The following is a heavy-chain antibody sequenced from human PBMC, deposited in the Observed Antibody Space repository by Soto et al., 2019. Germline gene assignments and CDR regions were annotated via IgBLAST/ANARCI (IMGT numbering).Heavy chain of an antibody. CDR1: GFTFSSYA. CDR3: ARDLKNDFWRGQSNWFDP. D-gene: IGHD3-3*01. V-gene: IGHV3-30-3*01. J-gene: IGHJ5*02. CDR2: ISYDGSNK. Sequence: SLRLSCAASGFTFSSYAMHWVRQAPGRGLEWVAVISYDGSNKYYADSVKGRFTISRDNSKNTLYLQMNSLRAEDTAVYYCARDLKNDFWRGQSNWFDPWGQGALVTVSS.